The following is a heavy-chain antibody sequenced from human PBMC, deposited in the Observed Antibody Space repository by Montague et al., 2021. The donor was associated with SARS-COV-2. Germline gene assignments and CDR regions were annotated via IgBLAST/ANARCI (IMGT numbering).Heavy chain of an antibody. Sequence: SETLSLTCTVSGGSISSYYWSWIRQPPGKGLEWIGYIYYSGSTNYSPSLKSRVTISVDTSKNQFSLKLSSVTAADTAVYYCARLRFFEWLLWFPVSYMDVWGKGTTVTVSS. D-gene: IGHD3-3*01. CDR2: IYYSGST. CDR3: ARLRFFEWLLWFPVSYMDV. J-gene: IGHJ6*03. V-gene: IGHV4-59*01. CDR1: GGSISSYY.